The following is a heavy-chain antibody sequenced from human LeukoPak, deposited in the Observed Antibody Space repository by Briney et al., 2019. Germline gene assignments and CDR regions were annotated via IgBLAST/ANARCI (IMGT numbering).Heavy chain of an antibody. V-gene: IGHV4-34*01. Sequence: PSETLSLTCAVYGGSFSGYYWSWIRHPPGKGLEWIGEINHSGSTNYNPSLKSRVTISVDTSKNQFSLKLSSVNAADTAVYYCARGRGMIDWNYVKPPLFDYWGQGTLVTVSS. CDR1: GGSFSGYY. J-gene: IGHJ4*02. CDR2: INHSGST. CDR3: ARGRGMIDWNYVKPPLFDY. D-gene: IGHD1-7*01.